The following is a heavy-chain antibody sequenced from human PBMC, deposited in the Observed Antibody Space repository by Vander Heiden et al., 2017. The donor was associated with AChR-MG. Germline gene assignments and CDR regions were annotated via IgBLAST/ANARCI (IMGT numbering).Heavy chain of an antibody. J-gene: IGHJ4*02. D-gene: IGHD1-1*01. V-gene: IGHV3-21*01. CDR2: ISSSSRYI. Sequence: EVQLVESGGGLVKPGGSLRLSCAAPGFPFKTYAMNWVGQTPGKGLEWVSSISSSSRYIYSAESVKGRFTISRDNAKNSLFLQMNSLRVEDSGVYHCASTTTTGWNWGQGTLVTVSS. CDR1: GFPFKTYA. CDR3: ASTTTTGWN.